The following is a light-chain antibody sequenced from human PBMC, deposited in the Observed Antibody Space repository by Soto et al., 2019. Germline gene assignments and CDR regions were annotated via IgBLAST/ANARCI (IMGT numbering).Light chain of an antibody. CDR1: QSIGRW. Sequence: DIQMTQSPSSLSASVGDRVIITCRASQSIGRWLAWYQQKSGKAPRSLIYAAFRLQDGVPSRFSGSGSDTDFTLTISSLQPDDFATYYCQQYSGYPTFGGGTKVEIK. J-gene: IGKJ4*01. CDR2: AAF. V-gene: IGKV1D-16*01. CDR3: QQYSGYPT.